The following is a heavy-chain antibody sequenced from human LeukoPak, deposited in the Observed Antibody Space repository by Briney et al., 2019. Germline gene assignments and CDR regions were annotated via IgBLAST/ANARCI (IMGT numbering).Heavy chain of an antibody. CDR1: GDSISTYW. CDR2: IYYSGSA. V-gene: IGHV4-59*01. CDR3: ARDKPEPVAAYWYFDL. Sequence: RPSETLSLTCTVSGDSISTYWWSWIRQPPGKGLEWIGNIYYSGSANYSPSLKSRVTISVDMSKNQLSLRLRSVSAADTAVYYCARDKPEPVAAYWYFDLWGRGTLVTVSS. J-gene: IGHJ2*01. D-gene: IGHD6-19*01.